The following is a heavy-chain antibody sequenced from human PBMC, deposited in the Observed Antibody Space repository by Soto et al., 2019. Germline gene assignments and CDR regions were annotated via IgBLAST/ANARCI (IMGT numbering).Heavy chain of an antibody. CDR3: ARGPASGAFDI. CDR2: ISIDTKRQ. CDR1: GFTFSSSD. Sequence: QVQLVESGGGVVQPGRSLRLSCEASGFTFSSSDIHWVRQTPGKGLEWVAHISIDTKRQYYADPVKGRFTGFRDNSKNTVSLQMSSLRAEDTALYYFARGPASGAFDIWGQGTMVTVSS. D-gene: IGHD1-26*01. V-gene: IGHV3-30*03. J-gene: IGHJ3*02.